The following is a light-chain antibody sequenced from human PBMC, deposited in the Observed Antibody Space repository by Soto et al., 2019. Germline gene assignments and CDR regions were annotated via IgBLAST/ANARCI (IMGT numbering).Light chain of an antibody. V-gene: IGKV1-39*01. CDR1: QSISSY. CDR3: QQSYSTPLT. Sequence: DIQMTQSPSSLSASVGDRVTTTCRASQSISSYLNWYQQKPGKAPKLLIYAASSLQSGVPSRFSGSGSGTDFTLTIISLQPEDFATYYCQQSYSTPLTFGGGTKVDIK. CDR2: AAS. J-gene: IGKJ4*01.